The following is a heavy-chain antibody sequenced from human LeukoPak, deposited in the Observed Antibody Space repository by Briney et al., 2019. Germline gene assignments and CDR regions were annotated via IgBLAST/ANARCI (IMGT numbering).Heavy chain of an antibody. J-gene: IGHJ3*02. CDR1: GFTFDDYA. CDR2: ISWNSGSI. D-gene: IGHD4-23*01. CDR3: AKDRGMTTVVPGAFDI. Sequence: GGSLRLSCAASGFTFDDYAMHWVRQAPGKGLEWVSGISWNSGSIGYADSVKGRFTISRDNAKNSLYLQMNSLRAEDMALYYCAKDRGMTTVVPGAFDIWGQGTMVTVSS. V-gene: IGHV3-9*03.